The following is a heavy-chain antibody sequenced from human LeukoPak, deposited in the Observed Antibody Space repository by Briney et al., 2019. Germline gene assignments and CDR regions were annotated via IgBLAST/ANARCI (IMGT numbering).Heavy chain of an antibody. J-gene: IGHJ4*02. D-gene: IGHD3-10*01. Sequence: PSETLSLTCTVSGGSISSYYWSWIRQPAGKGLEWIGRIYSSGRTNYNPSLQSRVTISVDKSKNQFSLKLSSVTAADTAVYYCVRGLPPPGSHYGLTDYWGQGTLVTVSS. CDR1: GGSISSYY. CDR2: IYSSGRT. V-gene: IGHV4-4*07. CDR3: VRGLPPPGSHYGLTDY.